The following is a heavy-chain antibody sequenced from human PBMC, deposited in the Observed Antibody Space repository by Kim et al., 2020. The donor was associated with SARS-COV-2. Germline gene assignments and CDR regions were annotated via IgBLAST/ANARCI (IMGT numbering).Heavy chain of an antibody. J-gene: IGHJ4*02. CDR3: ARMRRSPHFDY. V-gene: IGHV5-51*01. Sequence: RYSPSLQGQVTISADKSISTAYLQWSSLKASDTAMYYCARMRRSPHFDYWGQGTLVTVSS. D-gene: IGHD3-3*01.